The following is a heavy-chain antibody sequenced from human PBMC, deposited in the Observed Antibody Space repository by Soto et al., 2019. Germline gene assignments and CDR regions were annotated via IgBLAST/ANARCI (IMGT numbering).Heavy chain of an antibody. J-gene: IGHJ4*02. CDR1: GLTFDDFA. CDR3: AKDKWELSYYFDH. Sequence: EVQLVESGGGLVKPGRSLRLSCAASGLTFDDFAMHWVGQAPGKGLEWVSIISWNSGRIGYADSVKGRFTISRDNAKNSLYLQMNSLRAEDTALYYCAKDKWELSYYFDHWGQGTLVTVSS. CDR2: ISWNSGRI. V-gene: IGHV3-9*01. D-gene: IGHD1-26*01.